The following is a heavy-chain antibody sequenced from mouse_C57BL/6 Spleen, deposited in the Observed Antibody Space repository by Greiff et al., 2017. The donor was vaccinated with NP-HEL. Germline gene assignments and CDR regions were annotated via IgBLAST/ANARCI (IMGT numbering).Heavy chain of an antibody. Sequence: VKLVESGPELVKPGASVKLSCKASGYTFTSYDINWVKQRPGQGLEWIGWIYPRDGSTKYNEKFKGKATLTVDTSSSTAYMELHSLTSEDSAVYFCARSSFITTVVATSYFDYWGQGTTLTVSS. CDR2: IYPRDGST. CDR1: GYTFTSYD. V-gene: IGHV1-85*01. J-gene: IGHJ2*01. CDR3: ARSSFITTVVATSYFDY. D-gene: IGHD1-1*01.